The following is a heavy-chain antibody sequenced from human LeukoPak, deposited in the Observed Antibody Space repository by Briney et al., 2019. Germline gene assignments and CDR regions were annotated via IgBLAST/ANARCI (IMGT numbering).Heavy chain of an antibody. D-gene: IGHD1-26*01. V-gene: IGHV1-46*01. CDR3: ARGGVGATTYVWFDP. CDR2: INPSGGST. Sequence: ASVKVSCKASGYTFTNYYIHWVRQAPGQGLEWMGIINPSGGSTSYAQKCQGRVTMTRDMSTSTVHMELSSLRSEDTAVYYCARGGVGATTYVWFDPWGQGTLVTVSS. J-gene: IGHJ5*02. CDR1: GYTFTNYY.